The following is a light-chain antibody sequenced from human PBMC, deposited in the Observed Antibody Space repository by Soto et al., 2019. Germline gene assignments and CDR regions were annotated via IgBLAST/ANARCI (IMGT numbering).Light chain of an antibody. CDR1: QSVSSY. CDR2: DAS. CDR3: QLRSNWPPRIT. V-gene: IGKV3-11*01. J-gene: IGKJ5*01. Sequence: EIVLTQSPATLSLSPGERATLSCRASQSVSSYLAWYQQKPGQAPRLLIYDASNRATGIPARFSGSGSGTDFTLTISSLEPEDLAVYYCQLRSNWPPRITFGQGTRLEI.